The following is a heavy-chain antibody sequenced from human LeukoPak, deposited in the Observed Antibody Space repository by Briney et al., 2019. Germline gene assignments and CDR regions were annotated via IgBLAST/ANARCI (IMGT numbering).Heavy chain of an antibody. D-gene: IGHD5-12*01. CDR2: ISSSGSTI. J-gene: IGHJ3*02. V-gene: IGHV3-48*03. CDR1: GFTFSSYE. Sequence: GGSLRLSCAASGFTFSSYEMNWVRQAPGKGLEWVSYISSSGSTIYYADSVNGRFTLSRDNATNSLYLQMTSLRADDTAVYYCARGPDIVATPEAFDIWGQGTMVTVSS. CDR3: ARGPDIVATPEAFDI.